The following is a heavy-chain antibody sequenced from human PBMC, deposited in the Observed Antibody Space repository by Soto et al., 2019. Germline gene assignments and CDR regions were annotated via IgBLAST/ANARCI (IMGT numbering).Heavy chain of an antibody. CDR2: ISGSGGST. Sequence: GSLRLSCAASGFTFSSYAMTWVRQAPGKGLEWVSAISGSGGSTYYADSVKGRFTISRDNSKNTLYLQMNSLRAEDTAVYYCAKVVVAALAQGDYYFDYWGQGTLVTVSS. D-gene: IGHD2-15*01. CDR1: GFTFSSYA. CDR3: AKVVVAALAQGDYYFDY. J-gene: IGHJ4*02. V-gene: IGHV3-23*01.